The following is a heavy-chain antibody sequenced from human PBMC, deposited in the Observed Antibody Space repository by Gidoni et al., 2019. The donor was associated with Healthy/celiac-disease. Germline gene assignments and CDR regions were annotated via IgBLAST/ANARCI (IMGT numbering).Heavy chain of an antibody. D-gene: IGHD3-10*01. CDR3: ARKWELLYPLDY. CDR1: GFTFSNYW. V-gene: IGHV3-7*01. J-gene: IGHJ4*02. Sequence: EVQLVESGGGLVQPGGSLRLSCAASGFTFSNYWMSWVRQEPGTGLEGVANIKQDGNQKYYVDSVKGRFTISRDNAKNSLYLQMNSLRAEDTAVYYCARKWELLYPLDYWGQGTLVTVSS. CDR2: IKQDGNQK.